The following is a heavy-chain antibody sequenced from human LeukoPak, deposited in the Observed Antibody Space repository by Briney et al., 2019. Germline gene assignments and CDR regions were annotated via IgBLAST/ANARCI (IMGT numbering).Heavy chain of an antibody. J-gene: IGHJ4*02. Sequence: GGSLRLSCVASGFTFSSYAMSWVRQAPGKGLEWVSAISGSGGSTYYADSVKGRFTISRDNSKNTLYLQMNSLRAEDTAVYYCAKSPYCSGGSCYETPIYFDYWGQGTLVTVSS. D-gene: IGHD2-15*01. CDR3: AKSPYCSGGSCYETPIYFDY. CDR1: GFTFSSYA. V-gene: IGHV3-23*01. CDR2: ISGSGGST.